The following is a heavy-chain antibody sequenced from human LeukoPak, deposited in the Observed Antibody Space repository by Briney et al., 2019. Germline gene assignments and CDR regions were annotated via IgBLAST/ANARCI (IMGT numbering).Heavy chain of an antibody. CDR1: GFSFNNYA. J-gene: IGHJ4*02. D-gene: IGHD5-24*01. CDR2: ISSNGGTT. CDR3: AREVADGIDY. V-gene: IGHV3-64*01. Sequence: PGGSLRPSCAASGFSFNNYAMQWVRQAPGKGLEYVSVISSNGGTTYYANSVKGRFTISRDNSKNTLYLQMGSLRAEDMAVYYCAREVADGIDYWGQGTLVTVSS.